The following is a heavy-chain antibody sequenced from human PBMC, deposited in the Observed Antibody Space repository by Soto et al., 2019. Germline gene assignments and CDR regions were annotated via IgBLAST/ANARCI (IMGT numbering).Heavy chain of an antibody. D-gene: IGHD6-6*01. CDR2: ISPAGTNQ. J-gene: IGHJ1*01. CDR3: AREHSRISPRLFQH. CDR1: GFIFSDYA. V-gene: IGHV3-30-3*01. Sequence: GGSLRLSCAASGFIFSDYAMHWALQAPGKGLEWVALISPAGTNQYYADSAKGRFTISRDNSKNTLYLQMNSLRPEDTGLYYCAREHSRISPRLFQHWGHGTLVTVSS.